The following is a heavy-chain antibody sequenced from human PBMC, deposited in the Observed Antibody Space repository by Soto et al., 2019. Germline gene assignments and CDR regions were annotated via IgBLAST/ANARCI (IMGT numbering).Heavy chain of an antibody. Sequence: PGGSLRLSCAASGLTFSQYWMHWVRQAPGQGLVWVSRISDDGTITDYADSVKGRFTVSRDNARNTHSLQMNSLRSEDTAVYFCAPAVDYELWSGTTHYGMDVWGQGTTVTVYS. J-gene: IGHJ6*02. D-gene: IGHD3-3*01. CDR2: ISDDGTIT. CDR1: GLTFSQYW. V-gene: IGHV3-74*01. CDR3: APAVDYELWSGTTHYGMDV.